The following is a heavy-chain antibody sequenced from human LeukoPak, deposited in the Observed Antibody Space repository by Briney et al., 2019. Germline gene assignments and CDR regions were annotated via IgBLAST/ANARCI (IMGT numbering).Heavy chain of an antibody. CDR1: GYTFTSYG. Sequence: ASVKVSCKASGYTFTSYGISWVRQAPGQGLEWMGWLSAYNGNTNYAQKLQGRVTMTTDTSTSTAYMELRSLRSDDAAVYYCARVPLEATMVRGVIPNWFDPWGQGTLVTVSS. D-gene: IGHD3-10*01. CDR3: ARVPLEATMVRGVIPNWFDP. V-gene: IGHV1-18*04. CDR2: LSAYNGNT. J-gene: IGHJ5*02.